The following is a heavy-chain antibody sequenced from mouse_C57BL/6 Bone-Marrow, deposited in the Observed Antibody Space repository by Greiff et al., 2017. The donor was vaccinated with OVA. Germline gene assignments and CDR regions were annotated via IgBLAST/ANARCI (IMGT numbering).Heavy chain of an antibody. Sequence: VKLVESGAELARPGASVKLSCKASGYTFTSYGISWVKQRTGQGLEWIGEIYPRSGNTYYNEKFKGKATLTADKSSSTAYMELRSLTSEDSAVYFCARALWLRRWFAYWGQGTLVTVSA. J-gene: IGHJ3*01. D-gene: IGHD2-2*01. CDR2: IYPRSGNT. CDR1: GYTFTSYG. V-gene: IGHV1-81*01. CDR3: ARALWLRRWFAY.